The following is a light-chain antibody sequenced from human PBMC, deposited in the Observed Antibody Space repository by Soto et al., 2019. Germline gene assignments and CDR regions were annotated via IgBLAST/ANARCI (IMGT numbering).Light chain of an antibody. Sequence: EIVLTQSPGTLSLSPGERATLSCRASQSVSSNYLAWYQQKPGQAPRLLIYGTASRATGIPDRFSGSGSETDFTLTISRLGPEDFAVYFCQQYGNSPTTFGHGTKLEIK. CDR3: QQYGNSPTT. V-gene: IGKV3-20*01. CDR1: QSVSSNY. CDR2: GTA. J-gene: IGKJ2*01.